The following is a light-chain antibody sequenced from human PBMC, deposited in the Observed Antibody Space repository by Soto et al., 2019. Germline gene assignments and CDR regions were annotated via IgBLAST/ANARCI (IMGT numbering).Light chain of an antibody. CDR2: DAT. J-gene: IGKJ3*01. CDR1: QVISYY. CDR3: QKYNGEFT. Sequence: DLQMTQSPSSLSASVGDSVTITCRASQVISYYLAWYQQKPGRGPKLLIYDATTLQPGVPSRFSGRGSGTDFSLTISSLQPEDVATYYCQKYNGEFTFGPGTKVDIK. V-gene: IGKV1-27*01.